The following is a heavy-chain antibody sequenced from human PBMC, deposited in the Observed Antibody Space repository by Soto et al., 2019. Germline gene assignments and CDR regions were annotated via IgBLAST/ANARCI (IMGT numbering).Heavy chain of an antibody. CDR2: IYYSGST. Sequence: SETLSLTCTVSGGSISSSSYYWGWIRQPPGKGLEWIGSIYYSGSTYYNPSLKSRVTISVDTSKNQFSLKLSSVTAADTAVYYCARPGRGRAKSSGWPYYYYGMDVWGQGTTVTVSS. J-gene: IGHJ6*02. D-gene: IGHD6-19*01. V-gene: IGHV4-39*01. CDR1: GGSISSSSYY. CDR3: ARPGRGRAKSSGWPYYYYGMDV.